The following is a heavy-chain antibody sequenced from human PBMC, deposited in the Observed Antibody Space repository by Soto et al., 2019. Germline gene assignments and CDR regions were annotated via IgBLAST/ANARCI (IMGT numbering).Heavy chain of an antibody. J-gene: IGHJ4*02. CDR1: GFSFSSYA. V-gene: IGHV3-23*01. CDR2: ISGSGSST. CDR3: AKGYGNVRGHYFDS. Sequence: EVQLLESGGGLVQPGKSLRLSCVASGFSFSSYAMSWVRQAPGKGLEWVSGISGSGSSTYYADSVKGRFTFSRDNSKNTLSLQMNSLKAEDSAVYYCAKGYGNVRGHYFDSWGQGTLVNVSS. D-gene: IGHD4-4*01.